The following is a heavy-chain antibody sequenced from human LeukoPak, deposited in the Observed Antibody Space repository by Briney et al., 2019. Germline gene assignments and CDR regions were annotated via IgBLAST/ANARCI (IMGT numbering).Heavy chain of an antibody. J-gene: IGHJ6*02. CDR1: GGSISSYY. CDR2: IYYSGST. D-gene: IGHD3-3*01. CDR3: ASGSGSYYYYYGMDV. Sequence: SETLSLTCTVSGGSISSYYWSWIRQPPGKGLEWIGYIYYSGSTNYNPSLKSRVTISVDTSKNQFSLKLSSVTAADTAVYYCASGSGSYYYYYGMDVWGQGTTVTVSS. V-gene: IGHV4-59*01.